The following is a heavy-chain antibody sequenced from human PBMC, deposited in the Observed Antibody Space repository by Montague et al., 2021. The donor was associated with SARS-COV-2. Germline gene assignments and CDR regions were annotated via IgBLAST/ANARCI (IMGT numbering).Heavy chain of an antibody. CDR2: TYYLSKWYN. D-gene: IGHD1-1*01. Sequence: CAISGDSVSSNSATWNWFRQSPSRGLEWLGRTYYLSKWYNDYAVSVRGRVTINPDTSKNQFSLQLNSVTPEDTAIYYCTSGREGNYNVMNVWGQGTTVTVSS. CDR3: TSGREGNYNVMNV. V-gene: IGHV6-1*01. CDR1: GDSVSSNSAT. J-gene: IGHJ6*02.